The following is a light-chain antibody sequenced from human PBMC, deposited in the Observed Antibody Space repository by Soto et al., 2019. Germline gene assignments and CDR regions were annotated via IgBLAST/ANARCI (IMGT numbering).Light chain of an antibody. V-gene: IGKV3-15*01. CDR3: HQYNNWPPQT. Sequence: EIVMTQSPATLAVSPGDTATLSCRASQSLGDNLAWYQQKPGQAPRLLIFRASSRAKGVPARFSASGSGTEFTLTISGLQSEEFAVYYCHQYNNWPPQTFGPGTKGDIK. CDR2: RAS. CDR1: QSLGDN. J-gene: IGKJ1*01.